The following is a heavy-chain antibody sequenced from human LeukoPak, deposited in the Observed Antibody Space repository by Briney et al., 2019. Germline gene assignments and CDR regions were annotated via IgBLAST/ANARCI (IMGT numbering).Heavy chain of an antibody. CDR3: ARDWVAPNADAPGHYTHLDY. CDR1: AFTFTEYY. V-gene: IGHV1-2*02. CDR2: INPKSGAT. Sequence: ASVKVSCKTSAFTFTEYYIHWVRQAPGQGLEWLAWINPKSGATNHTQKFQGRVTLTRDTSIKTAYLEVTSLRYDDTAVYFCARDWVAPNADAPGHYTHLDYWGQGTLVTVSS. J-gene: IGHJ4*02. D-gene: IGHD3/OR15-3a*01.